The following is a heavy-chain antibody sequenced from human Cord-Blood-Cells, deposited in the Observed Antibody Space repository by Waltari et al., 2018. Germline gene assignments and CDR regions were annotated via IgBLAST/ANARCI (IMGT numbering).Heavy chain of an antibody. Sequence: QVQLVESGGGVVQPGRSLRLSCAASGFTLSSYAMHWVRQAPGKGLEWGAVISYDGSNKYYADSVKGRFTISRDNSKNTLYLQMNSLRAEDTAVYYCARSLEGDMDVWGKGTTVTVSS. V-gene: IGHV3-30*04. CDR3: ARSLEGDMDV. D-gene: IGHD3-3*01. CDR1: GFTLSSYA. J-gene: IGHJ6*03. CDR2: ISYDGSNK.